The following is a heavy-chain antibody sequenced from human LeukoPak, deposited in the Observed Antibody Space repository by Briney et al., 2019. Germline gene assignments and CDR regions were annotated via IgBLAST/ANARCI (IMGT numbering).Heavy chain of an antibody. CDR3: ASLIEDY. D-gene: IGHD3-16*01. Sequence: GGSLRLSCAASGFNFTNYNMNWVRQAPGKGLEWVSSIHSSSGSIYYADSVKGRFTISRDNSKNTLYLQMNSLRAEDTAVYYCASLIEDYWGQGTLVTVSS. CDR1: GFNFTNYN. CDR2: IHSSSGSI. J-gene: IGHJ4*02. V-gene: IGHV3-21*01.